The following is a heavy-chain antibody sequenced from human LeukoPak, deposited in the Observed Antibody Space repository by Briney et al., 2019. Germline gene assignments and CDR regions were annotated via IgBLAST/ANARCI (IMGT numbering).Heavy chain of an antibody. Sequence: GESLKISCKASGYSFSRYWIGWVRQMPGKGLEWMGITYPGDSETRYSPSFQGQVTISADKSISTAYLQWSSLKASDNAMYYCARPSAAAVTTEGDYWGQGTLVTVSS. CDR3: ARPSAAAVTTEGDY. D-gene: IGHD4-17*01. J-gene: IGHJ4*02. V-gene: IGHV5-51*01. CDR1: GYSFSRYW. CDR2: TYPGDSET.